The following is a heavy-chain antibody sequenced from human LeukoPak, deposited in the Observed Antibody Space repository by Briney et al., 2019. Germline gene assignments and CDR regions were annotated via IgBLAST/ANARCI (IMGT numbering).Heavy chain of an antibody. Sequence: GSLRLSCAASGFTFSDYYMYWIRQPPGKGLEWIGEINHSGSTNYNPSLKSRVTISVDTSKNQFSLKLSSVTAADTAVYYCARGSYYYGSGTSPRYYYGMDVWGQGTTVTVSS. D-gene: IGHD3-10*01. J-gene: IGHJ6*02. V-gene: IGHV4-34*01. CDR1: GFTFSDYY. CDR3: ARGSYYYGSGTSPRYYYGMDV. CDR2: INHSGST.